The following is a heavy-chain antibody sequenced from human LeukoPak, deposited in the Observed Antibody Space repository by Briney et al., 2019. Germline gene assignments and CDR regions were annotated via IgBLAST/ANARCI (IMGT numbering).Heavy chain of an antibody. J-gene: IGHJ3*02. CDR3: ARVIAARRDAFDI. CDR2: INPNSGGT. CDR1: GYTFTGYY. Sequence: GESLKISCKDSGYTFTGYYMHWVRQAPGQGLEWMGWINPNSGGTNYAQKFQGRVTMTRDTSISTAYMELSRLRSDDTAVYYCARVIAARRDAFDIWGQGTMVTVSS. D-gene: IGHD6-6*01. V-gene: IGHV1-2*02.